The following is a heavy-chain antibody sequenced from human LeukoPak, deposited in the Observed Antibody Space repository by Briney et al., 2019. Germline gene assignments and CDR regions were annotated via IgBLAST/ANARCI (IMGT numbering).Heavy chain of an antibody. CDR3: ARTYGDYDDAFDV. J-gene: IGHJ3*01. V-gene: IGHV4-39*01. Sequence: SETLSLTCTVSGGSISSSTYYWGWLRQPPGKGLEWIGSIYYSGSTYNNPSLKSRVTIFVDTSKNQFSLKLSSVTGTDTAVYYCARTYGDYDDAFDVWGQGTMVTVSS. CDR2: IYYSGST. CDR1: GGSISSSTYY. D-gene: IGHD4-17*01.